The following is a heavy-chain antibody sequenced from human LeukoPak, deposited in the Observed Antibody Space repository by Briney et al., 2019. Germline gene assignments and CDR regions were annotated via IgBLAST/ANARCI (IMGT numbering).Heavy chain of an antibody. CDR2: INGDGSGT. Sequence: QTGGSLRLSCAASGFTFSGYWMQWVRQAPGKGLVWVSRINGDGSGTNYADSVKGRFTISRDNAENTPYLQMNSLRADDTAVYYCARVGGSWFSDYWGQGTLVTVSS. V-gene: IGHV3-74*01. CDR1: GFTFSGYW. CDR3: ARVGGSWFSDY. D-gene: IGHD6-13*01. J-gene: IGHJ4*02.